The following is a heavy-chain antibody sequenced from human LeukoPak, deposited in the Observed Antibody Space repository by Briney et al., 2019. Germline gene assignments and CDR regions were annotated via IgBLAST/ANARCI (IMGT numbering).Heavy chain of an antibody. V-gene: IGHV3-53*01. CDR3: ASGGIAVAGPFDY. CDR1: GFTVSSNY. J-gene: IGHJ4*02. Sequence: PGGSLRLSCAASGFTVSSNYMSWVRQAPGKGLEWVSVIYSGGSTYYADSVKGRFTISRDNSKTTLYLQMNSLRAEDTAVYYCASGGIAVAGPFDYWGQGTLVTVSS. CDR2: IYSGGST. D-gene: IGHD6-19*01.